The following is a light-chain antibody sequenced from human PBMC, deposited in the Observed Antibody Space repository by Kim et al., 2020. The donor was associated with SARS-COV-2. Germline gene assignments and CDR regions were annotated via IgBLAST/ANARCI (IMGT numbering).Light chain of an antibody. CDR3: QQYGSSRT. J-gene: IGKJ1*01. CDR1: QSVSSSY. V-gene: IGKV3-20*01. CDR2: GAS. Sequence: LSPGERATLSCRASQSVSSSYLAWYQQKPGQAPRLLIYGASSRATGNTDRFSGSGSGTDFTLTISRLEPEDFAVYYCQQYGSSRTFGQGTKVDIK.